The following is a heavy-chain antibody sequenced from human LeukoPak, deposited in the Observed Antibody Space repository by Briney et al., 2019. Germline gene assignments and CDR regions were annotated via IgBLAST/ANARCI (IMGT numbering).Heavy chain of an antibody. J-gene: IGHJ4*02. CDR2: ISSSGSTI. CDR1: GFTFSSYE. CDR3: AKDYDGWEIFDY. V-gene: IGHV3-48*03. D-gene: IGHD3-16*01. Sequence: GGSLRLSCAASGFTFSSYEMNWVRQAPGKGLEWVSYISSSGSTIYYADSVKGRFTISRDNSKNTLYLQMNSLRAEDTAVYYCAKDYDGWEIFDYWGQGTLVTVSS.